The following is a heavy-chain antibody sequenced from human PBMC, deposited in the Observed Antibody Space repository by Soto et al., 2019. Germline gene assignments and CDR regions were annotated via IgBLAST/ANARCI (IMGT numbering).Heavy chain of an antibody. CDR3: ARDKDRLQLGGNYYYAMDV. J-gene: IGHJ6*02. V-gene: IGHV1-69*12. Sequence: QVQLVQYGAEVKKPGSSVTVSCKASGGTFGSSAISWVRQAPGQGLEWMGGIIPIFPKPDYEQKFQGRVTITADEATSTAYMELTSLRSEDTAVYYSARDKDRLQLGGNYYYAMDVWGQGTTVTVSS. D-gene: IGHD5-12*01. CDR2: IIPIFPKP. CDR1: GGTFGSSA.